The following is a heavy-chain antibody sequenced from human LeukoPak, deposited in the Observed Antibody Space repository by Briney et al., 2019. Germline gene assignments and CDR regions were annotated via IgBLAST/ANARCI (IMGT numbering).Heavy chain of an antibody. D-gene: IGHD2-15*01. V-gene: IGHV3-23*01. CDR2: ISGSGGST. CDR1: GFTFSSYD. J-gene: IGHJ4*02. CDR3: VKTMLRHCGGGSCYSRFDY. Sequence: GGPLRLFCGASGFTFSSYDMLCPRQSPGKGLECVSDISGSGGSTHYADSVKGRFHISRDNSKNTLYLQMNSLTAEDTAVYYCVKTMLRHCGGGSCYSRFDYWGQGTLVTVSS.